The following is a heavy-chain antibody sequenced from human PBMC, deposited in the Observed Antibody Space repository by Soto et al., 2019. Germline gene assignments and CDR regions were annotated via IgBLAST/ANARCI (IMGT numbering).Heavy chain of an antibody. CDR2: IYYSGST. CDR1: GGSISSYY. J-gene: IGHJ4*02. CDR3: ARVWGYAFDY. Sequence: QVQLQESGPGLVKPSETLSLTCTVSGGSISSYYWSWIRQPPGKGLELIGYIYYSGSTNYNPSLKSRVSISVDPSTTQFSRKLSSVTAADTAVYYCARVWGYAFDYWGPGTLVTVSS. V-gene: IGHV4-59*01. D-gene: IGHD3-16*01.